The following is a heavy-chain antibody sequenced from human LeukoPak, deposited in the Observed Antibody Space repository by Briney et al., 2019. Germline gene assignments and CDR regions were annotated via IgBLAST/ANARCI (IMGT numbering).Heavy chain of an antibody. D-gene: IGHD6-6*01. Sequence: GGSLRLSCAASGFTFDDYAMHWVRQAPGKGLEWVSGISWNSGSIGYADSVKGRFTISRDNAKNSLYLQMNSLRAEDTALYYCAKGGAARPNAAYYYYYMDVWGKGTTVTVSS. V-gene: IGHV3-9*01. J-gene: IGHJ6*03. CDR3: AKGGAARPNAAYYYYYMDV. CDR1: GFTFDDYA. CDR2: ISWNSGSI.